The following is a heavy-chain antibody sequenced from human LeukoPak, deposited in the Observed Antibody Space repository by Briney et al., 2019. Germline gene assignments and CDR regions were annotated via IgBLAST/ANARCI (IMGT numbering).Heavy chain of an antibody. CDR2: TYYRSKWYN. J-gene: IGHJ4*02. CDR1: GDSVSSNSGA. Sequence: SQTLSLTCAISGDSVSSNSGAWNWIRQSPSRGLEWLGRTYYRSKWYNDYAASVKSRISIKPDTSTNQFSLQLNSVTPGDTAVYYCARVVQFYFDYWGQGTLVTVSS. CDR3: ARVVQFYFDY. V-gene: IGHV6-1*01.